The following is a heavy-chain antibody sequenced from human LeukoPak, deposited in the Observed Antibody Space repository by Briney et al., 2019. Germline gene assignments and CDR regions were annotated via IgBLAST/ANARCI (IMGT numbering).Heavy chain of an antibody. CDR3: ARTPRNAFIDY. J-gene: IGHJ4*02. V-gene: IGHV4-59*01. D-gene: IGHD1-1*01. CDR2: IYYSGST. Sequence: SETLSLTCTVSGGSISSYYWSWIRQPPGKGLEWIGYIYYSGSTNYNPSLKSRVTMSVDTSKNQFSLKLSSVTAADTAVYYCARTPRNAFIDYWGQGTLVTVSS. CDR1: GGSISSYY.